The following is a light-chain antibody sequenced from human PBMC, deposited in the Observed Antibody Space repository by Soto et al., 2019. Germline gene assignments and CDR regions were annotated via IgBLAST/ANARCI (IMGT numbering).Light chain of an antibody. CDR2: WAS. J-gene: IGKJ3*01. V-gene: IGKV4-1*01. CDR3: QQYYTTPPT. CDR1: QSVLYSSNNKNN. Sequence: DIVMTQSPDSLAVSLGERATINCKSSQSVLYSSNNKNNLAWYQQKPGQPPKLLIYWASTRESGVPDRFSGSGSGTDFTLTINGLQAEDVAVYFCQQYYTTPPTFGPGTKVDIK.